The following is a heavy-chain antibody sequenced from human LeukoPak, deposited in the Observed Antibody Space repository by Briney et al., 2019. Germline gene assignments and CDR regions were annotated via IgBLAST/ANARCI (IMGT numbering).Heavy chain of an antibody. V-gene: IGHV3-30*03. J-gene: IGHJ4*02. Sequence: GGSLRLSCAASGFSFSSNGMHWLRQAPGKGLEWASIISYDGTNKYYADSVKGRFTISRDNSKNTLYLQMTGLRAEDTAVYYCARDPGPAMARGRAGYYYDYWGQGTLVTVSS. CDR2: ISYDGTNK. CDR3: ARDPGPAMARGRAGYYYDY. D-gene: IGHD3-10*01. CDR1: GFSFSSNG.